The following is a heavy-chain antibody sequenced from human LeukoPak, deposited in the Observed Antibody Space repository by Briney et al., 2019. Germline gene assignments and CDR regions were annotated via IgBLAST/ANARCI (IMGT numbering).Heavy chain of an antibody. V-gene: IGHV3-48*01. D-gene: IGHD6-13*01. Sequence: GGSLRLSCAASGFTFSSYSMNWVRQAPGKGLEWVSYISSSSSTIYYADSVKGRFTISRDNSKNTLYLQMNSLRAEDTAVYYCAKGLAFIAAALNWGQGTLVTVSS. CDR2: ISSSSSTI. CDR3: AKGLAFIAAALN. J-gene: IGHJ4*02. CDR1: GFTFSSYS.